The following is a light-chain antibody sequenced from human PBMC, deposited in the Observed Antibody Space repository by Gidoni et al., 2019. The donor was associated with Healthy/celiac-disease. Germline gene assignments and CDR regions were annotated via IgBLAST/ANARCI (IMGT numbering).Light chain of an antibody. CDR2: AAS. V-gene: IGKV1-39*01. Sequence: IQMTPSPSSLSASVGDRVTITCRASQSISSYLNWYQQKPGKAPKFLIYAASSLQSGVPSRFSGSGSGTDFTLTISSLQPEDFATYYCQQSYSTPLTCGGGTKVEIK. J-gene: IGKJ4*01. CDR1: QSISSY. CDR3: QQSYSTPLT.